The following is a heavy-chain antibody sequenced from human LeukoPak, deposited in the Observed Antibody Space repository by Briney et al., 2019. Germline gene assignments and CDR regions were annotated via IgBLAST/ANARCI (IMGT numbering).Heavy chain of an antibody. J-gene: IGHJ3*02. CDR3: AAVPNANAWYWDDAFDI. V-gene: IGHV1-58*01. Sequence: SVKVPCKASGFTFTTSAVQWVRQARGQRLEWIGRIVVGGGNTDHAQKFQGRLTITRDISTSTAYMELSSLTSDDTAVYYCAAVPNANAWYWDDAFDIWGQGTMVTVSS. D-gene: IGHD2-8*02. CDR1: GFTFTTSA. CDR2: IVVGGGNT.